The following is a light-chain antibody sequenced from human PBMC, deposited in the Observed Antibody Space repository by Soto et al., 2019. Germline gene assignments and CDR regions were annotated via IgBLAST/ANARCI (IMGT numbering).Light chain of an antibody. CDR3: CSYADGSIYF. V-gene: IGLV2-8*01. CDR1: SSDIGDYNY. CDR2: EVT. Sequence: QSVLTQPPSASGSPGQSVTFSCTGTSSDIGDYNYVSWYQQHPGKAPKLMIYEVTKRPSGVPDRFSGSKSGNTASLTISGLQAEDEGDYYCCSYADGSIYFFGTGTKVTVL. J-gene: IGLJ1*01.